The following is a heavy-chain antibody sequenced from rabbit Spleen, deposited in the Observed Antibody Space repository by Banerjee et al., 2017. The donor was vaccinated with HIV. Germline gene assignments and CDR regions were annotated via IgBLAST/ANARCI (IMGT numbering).Heavy chain of an antibody. CDR1: GFSFSSTDW. J-gene: IGHJ4*01. CDR3: ARVSETSGWGEDL. D-gene: IGHD4-1*01. V-gene: IGHV1S40*01. CDR2: IYAGSRGKT. Sequence: QSLEESGGDLVKPGASLTLTCTASGFSFSSTDWICWVRQPPGTGLEWIASIYAGSRGKTYYASWARGRFTISKPSSTTVTLQVISLTTADTAIYFCARVSETSGWGEDLWGQGTLVTVS.